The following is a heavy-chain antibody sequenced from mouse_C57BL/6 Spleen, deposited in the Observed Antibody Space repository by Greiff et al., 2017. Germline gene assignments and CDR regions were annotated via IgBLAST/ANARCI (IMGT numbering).Heavy chain of an antibody. J-gene: IGHJ3*01. Sequence: VQLQQPGAELVRPGTSVKLSCKASGYTFTSYWMHWVKQRPGQGLEWIGVIDPSDSYTNYNQKFKGKATLTVDTSSSTAYMQLSSLTSEDSAVYYCASDPRGFAYWGQGTLVTVSA. CDR3: ASDPRGFAY. CDR1: GYTFTSYW. V-gene: IGHV1-59*01. CDR2: IDPSDSYT.